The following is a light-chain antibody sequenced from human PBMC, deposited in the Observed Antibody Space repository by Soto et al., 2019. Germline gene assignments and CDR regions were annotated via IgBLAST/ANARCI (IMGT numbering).Light chain of an antibody. J-gene: IGLJ2*01. V-gene: IGLV2-14*01. CDR3: SSYTSSSTPVV. Sequence: QSALTQPASVSGSPGQSITISCTGTSSDVGGYNYVSWYQQHPGKAPKLMIYDVSNRPSGVSNRFSGYKSGNTASLTISGLHAEDEADYYGSSYTSSSTPVVFGGGTKLTVL. CDR1: SSDVGGYNY. CDR2: DVS.